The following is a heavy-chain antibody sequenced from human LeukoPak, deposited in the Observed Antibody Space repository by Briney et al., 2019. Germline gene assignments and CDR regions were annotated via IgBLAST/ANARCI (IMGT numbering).Heavy chain of an antibody. D-gene: IGHD3-10*01. V-gene: IGHV1-2*02. J-gene: IGHJ1*01. Sequence: ASVKVSCKASGYTFTGYYIHWLRQAPGQGLEWMGFINPNSGGTNYAQKFQGRVTMTRDTSISTAYMELSSLTSDDTAVYYCARDLEGYHYGSGNYQQWGQGTLITVSS. CDR3: ARDLEGYHYGSGNYQQ. CDR2: INPNSGGT. CDR1: GYTFTGYY.